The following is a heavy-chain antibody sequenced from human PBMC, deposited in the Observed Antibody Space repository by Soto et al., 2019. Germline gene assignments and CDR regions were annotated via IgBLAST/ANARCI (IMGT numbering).Heavy chain of an antibody. CDR3: ARDVGPITIFGEALSGYFDF. Sequence: VGSLRLSCAVSGFSFGTYWMSWVRQAPGEGLEWLASIKQDGSERYYLDSVKGRFTISRDNAKDSLSLQMNSLRGEDTAFYYCARDVGPITIFGEALSGYFDFWGQGTLVTVSS. D-gene: IGHD3-3*01. J-gene: IGHJ4*02. CDR1: GFSFGTYW. V-gene: IGHV3-7*03. CDR2: IKQDGSER.